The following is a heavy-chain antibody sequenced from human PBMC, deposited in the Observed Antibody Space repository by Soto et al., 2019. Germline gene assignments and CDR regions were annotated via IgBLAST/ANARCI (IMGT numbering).Heavy chain of an antibody. CDR2: IYHSGST. J-gene: IGHJ6*03. V-gene: IGHV4-59*01. Sequence: PSETLSLTCTVSGGSISSYYWSWIRQPPGKGLEWIGYIYHSGSTNYNPSLKSRVTISVDTSKNQFSLKLSSVTAADTAVYYCARERVWALESYYMDVWGKGTTVTVSS. D-gene: IGHD3-16*01. CDR3: ARERVWALESYYMDV. CDR1: GGSISSYY.